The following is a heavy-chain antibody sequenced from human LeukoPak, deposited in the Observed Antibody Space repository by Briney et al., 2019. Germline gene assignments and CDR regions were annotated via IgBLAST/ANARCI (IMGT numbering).Heavy chain of an antibody. CDR3: ARYLVGSSWLLLDY. J-gene: IGHJ4*02. V-gene: IGHV1-18*01. D-gene: IGHD6-13*01. Sequence: GASVKVSCKASGYTFTSYGISWVRQAPGQGLEWMGWISAYNGNTNYAQKLQGRVTMTTDTSTSTAYMEMRSLRSDDTAVYYCARYLVGSSWLLLDYWGQGTLVTVSS. CDR1: GYTFTSYG. CDR2: ISAYNGNT.